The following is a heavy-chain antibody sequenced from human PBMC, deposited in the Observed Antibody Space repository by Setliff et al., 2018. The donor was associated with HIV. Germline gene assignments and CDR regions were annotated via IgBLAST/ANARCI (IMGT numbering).Heavy chain of an antibody. CDR1: NGSFSGYY. CDR3: AAWGPRYSYAPYFFDS. J-gene: IGHJ4*02. V-gene: IGHV4-34*01. CDR2: INGSGST. Sequence: ETLSLTCAVYNGSFSGYYWTWIRQPPGKGLEWIGEINGSGSTNYSPSLKSRVTISVDASRNQFSLRLSSVTAADTAVYYCAAWGPRYSYAPYFFDSWGQGTLVTVSS. D-gene: IGHD5-18*01.